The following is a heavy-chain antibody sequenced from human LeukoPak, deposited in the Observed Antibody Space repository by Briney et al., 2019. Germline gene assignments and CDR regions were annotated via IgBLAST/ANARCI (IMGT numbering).Heavy chain of an antibody. V-gene: IGHV3-21*01. CDR2: ISSSSSYI. D-gene: IGHD2-2*01. Sequence: GRSLRLSCAASGFTFSSYSMNWVRQAPGKGLEWVSSISSSSSYIYYADSVKGRFTISRDNAKNSLYLQMNSLRAEDTAVYYRARDGPDGAFDIWGQGTMVTVSS. CDR1: GFTFSSYS. J-gene: IGHJ3*02. CDR3: ARDGPDGAFDI.